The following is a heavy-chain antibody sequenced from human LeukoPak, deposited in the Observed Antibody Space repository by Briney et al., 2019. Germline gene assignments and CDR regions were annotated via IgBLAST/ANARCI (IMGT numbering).Heavy chain of an antibody. CDR2: TYYRSKWYN. J-gene: IGHJ6*04. CDR1: GDSVSSNSAA. V-gene: IGHV6-1*01. Sequence: SQTLSLTCAISGDSVSSNSAAWNWIRQSPSRGLQWLGGTYYRSKWYNDYAVSVKSRITINPDTSKNQFSLQLNYVTAEDTAVYYCARDKGIAVAGMYYYGMDVWGKGTTVTVSS. CDR3: ARDKGIAVAGMYYYGMDV. D-gene: IGHD6-19*01.